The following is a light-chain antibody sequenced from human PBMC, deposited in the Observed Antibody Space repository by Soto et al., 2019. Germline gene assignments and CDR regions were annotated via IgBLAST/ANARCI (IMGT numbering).Light chain of an antibody. V-gene: IGLV1-47*01. CDR1: RSNIGRNL. Sequence: QPVLTQPPSVSGTPGKRVSISCSGTRSNIGRNLVYWYQHLPGTAPKLLILRNNERPSGVTARSSGSKSGTSVSLAITGLRSEDEASYYGAAWDVTLTDQGFGGGTPLTVL. CDR2: RNN. CDR3: AAWDVTLTDQG. J-gene: IGLJ3*02.